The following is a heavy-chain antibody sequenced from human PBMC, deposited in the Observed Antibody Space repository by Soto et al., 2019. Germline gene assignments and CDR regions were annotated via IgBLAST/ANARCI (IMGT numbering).Heavy chain of an antibody. CDR1: GFTLSTYC. CDR2: IKFDGSTT. D-gene: IGHD5-18*01. CDR3: ARGIRNYYGVDV. J-gene: IGHJ6*02. V-gene: IGHV3-74*01. Sequence: GGSLRLSCVASGFTLSTYCMHWVRQAPRKGLVWVSRIKFDGSTTSYADSVKGRFTISRDNAKNTVYLQMNSLGGEDTGVYYCARGIRNYYGVDVWGQGTTVTVSS.